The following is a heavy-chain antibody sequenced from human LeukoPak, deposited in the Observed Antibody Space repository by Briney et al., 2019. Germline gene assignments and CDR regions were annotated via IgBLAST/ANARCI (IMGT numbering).Heavy chain of an antibody. J-gene: IGHJ6*03. V-gene: IGHV4-59*01. Sequence: SETLSLTCTVSGGSISSYYWSWIRQPPGKGLEWIGYIYYSGSTNYNPSLKSQVTISVDTSKNQFSLKLSSVTAADTAVYYCARLGDFGVVIRRNYYMDVWGKGTTVTVSS. D-gene: IGHD3-3*01. CDR3: ARLGDFGVVIRRNYYMDV. CDR1: GGSISSYY. CDR2: IYYSGST.